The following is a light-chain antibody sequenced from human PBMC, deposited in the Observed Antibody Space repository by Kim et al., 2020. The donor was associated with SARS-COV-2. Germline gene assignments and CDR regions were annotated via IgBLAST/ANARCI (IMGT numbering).Light chain of an antibody. CDR1: SGPSSNA. J-gene: IGLJ2*01. Sequence: QLVLTQSPSASASLGASVKLTCTLSSGPSSNAIAWHQQQSEKGPRYLMKYNSDGSHSKGDGIPDRFSGSSSGVERYLTISSLQSVDEADYYCQTWGTGIGVFGGGTQLTVL. CDR3: QTWGTGIGV. CDR2: YNSDGSH. V-gene: IGLV4-69*01.